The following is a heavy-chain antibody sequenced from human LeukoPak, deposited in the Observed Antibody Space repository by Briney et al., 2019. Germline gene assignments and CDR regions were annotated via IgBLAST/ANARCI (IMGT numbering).Heavy chain of an antibody. Sequence: GGSLRLSCAASGFTFSNYDMHWVRQATGKGLEWVSAIGSAGDIYYLGSVKGRFTISRDNAKNSLYLQMSSLRAEDTAVYYCARDHAYRTDYWGQGTLVTVSS. CDR3: ARDHAYRTDY. CDR2: IGSAGDI. D-gene: IGHD2-2*01. J-gene: IGHJ4*02. V-gene: IGHV3-13*01. CDR1: GFTFSNYD.